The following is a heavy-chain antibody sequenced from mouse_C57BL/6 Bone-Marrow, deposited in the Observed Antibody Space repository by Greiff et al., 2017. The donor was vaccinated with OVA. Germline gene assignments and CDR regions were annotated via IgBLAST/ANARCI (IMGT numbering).Heavy chain of an antibody. V-gene: IGHV1-76*01. D-gene: IGHD1-1*02. J-gene: IGHJ4*01. CDR3: ARDTRWWYYAMDY. CDR2: IYPGSGNT. Sequence: QVQLQQSGAELVRPGASVKLSCKASGYTFTDYYINWVKQRPGQGLEWIARIYPGSGNTYYNEKFKGKATLTAEKSSSTAYMQLSSLTSEDSAVYFCARDTRWWYYAMDYWGQGTSVTVSS. CDR1: GYTFTDYY.